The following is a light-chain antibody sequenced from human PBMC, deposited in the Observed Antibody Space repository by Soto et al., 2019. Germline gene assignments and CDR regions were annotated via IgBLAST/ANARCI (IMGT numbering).Light chain of an antibody. CDR1: HDIKNY. J-gene: IGKJ2*01. CDR3: QQFDVLPPYT. CDR2: DAD. Sequence: DIPLTQSPPSLSASEGDRVTITCQASHDIKNYLNWYQQKPGKAPKLLIYDADNLQTGVPSRFSGSGAGTEFNFTIGSLQPEDVATYFCQQFDVLPPYTFGPGTKVEIK. V-gene: IGKV1-33*01.